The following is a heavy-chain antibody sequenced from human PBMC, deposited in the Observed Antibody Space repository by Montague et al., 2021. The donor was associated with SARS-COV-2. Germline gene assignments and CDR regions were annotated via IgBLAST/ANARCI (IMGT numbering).Heavy chain of an antibody. CDR3: ARVHFVSSGWYPDAFDI. CDR1: DGSINSGGYY. J-gene: IGHJ3*02. CDR2: IYYSGST. V-gene: IGHV4-31*03. Sequence: TLSLTRTVSDGSINSGGYYWSWIRQRPGKGLEWIGYIYYSGSTYYXPTLKSRLTISVDTSKNQFSLKLSSVTAADTAVYYCARVHFVSSGWYPDAFDIWGQGTMVTVSS. D-gene: IGHD6-19*01.